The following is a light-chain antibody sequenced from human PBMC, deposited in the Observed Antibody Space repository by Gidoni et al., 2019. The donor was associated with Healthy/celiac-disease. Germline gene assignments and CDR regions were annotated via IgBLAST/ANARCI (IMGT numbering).Light chain of an antibody. CDR3: QQSYSTSPT. CDR1: QSISSY. Sequence: DIQMTPSPSSLSASVGDRVTITCRASQSISSYLNWYQQKPGKAPKLLIYAASSLQSGVPSRFSGSGSGTDFTITISSLQPEDFATYYCQQSYSTSPTFGQGTRLEIK. CDR2: AAS. V-gene: IGKV1-39*01. J-gene: IGKJ5*01.